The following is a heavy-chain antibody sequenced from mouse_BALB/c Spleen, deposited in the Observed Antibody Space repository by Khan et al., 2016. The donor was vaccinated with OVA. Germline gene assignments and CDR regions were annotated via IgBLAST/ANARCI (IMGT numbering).Heavy chain of an antibody. J-gene: IGHJ3*01. D-gene: IGHD4-1*01. CDR3: ASHLTGSFAY. CDR2: ISSGGDYT. CDR1: GFTFSSYS. Sequence: EMELVESGGDLVEPGGSLKLSCAASGFTFSSYSMSWVRQTPDKRLEWVATISSGGDYTYYPDIVKGRFTISRANAKNTLYLQMSSLKSEDTAMYYCASHLTGSFAYWGQGTLVAVSA. V-gene: IGHV5-6*01.